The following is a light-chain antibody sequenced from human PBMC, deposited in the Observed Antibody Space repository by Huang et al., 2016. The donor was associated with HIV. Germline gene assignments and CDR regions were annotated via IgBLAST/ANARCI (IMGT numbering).Light chain of an antibody. Sequence: EIFLTQSPVTLSVSPGHRVTLSCRARQSVSTNLAWYQQKSGQSPRLLVYDGSIRTTDIPAKFGGSASGTDFTLGINGLQTEDLAFYFCMQYDDWPWTFGQGTRV. CDR2: DGS. J-gene: IGKJ1*01. CDR3: MQYDDWPWT. V-gene: IGKV3-15*01. CDR1: QSVSTN.